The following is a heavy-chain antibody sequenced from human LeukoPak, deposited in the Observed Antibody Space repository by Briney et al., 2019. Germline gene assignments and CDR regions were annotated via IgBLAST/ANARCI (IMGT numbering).Heavy chain of an antibody. J-gene: IGHJ4*02. CDR1: GFTFSSYG. V-gene: IGHV3-30*02. D-gene: IGHD1-20*01. CDR3: AKVKGHNWKSALGDY. CDR2: IRYDGSNK. Sequence: PGGSLRLSCAASGFTFSSYGMHWVRQAPGKGLEWVAFIRYDGSNKYYADSVKGRFTISRDNSKNTLYLQMNSLRAEDTAVYYCAKVKGHNWKSALGDYWGQGTLVTVSS.